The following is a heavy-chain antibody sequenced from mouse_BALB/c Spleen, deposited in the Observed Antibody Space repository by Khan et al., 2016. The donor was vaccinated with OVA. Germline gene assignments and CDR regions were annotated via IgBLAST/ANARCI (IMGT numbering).Heavy chain of an antibody. CDR2: IWSDGLT. CDR3: ARQVYTGYFDV. Sequence: QVQLKQSGSGPVAPSQSLSITCTISGFSLTSYGVHWVRQPAGKGLEWLVVIWSDGLTTYNSAPKHRLSISKDNSKSQAFLKVNSLQTDDTAIYCCARQVYTGYFDVWGAGTTVTVSS. V-gene: IGHV2-6-1*01. J-gene: IGHJ1*01. CDR1: GFSLTSYG. D-gene: IGHD2-1*01.